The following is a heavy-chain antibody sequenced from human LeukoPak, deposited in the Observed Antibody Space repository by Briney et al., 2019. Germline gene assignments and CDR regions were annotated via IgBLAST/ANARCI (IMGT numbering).Heavy chain of an antibody. Sequence: GASVKVSCKPSGYTFTSYDINWVRQATAQGLEWMGWMNPNSGNTGYAQKFQGRVTMTRDTSISTAYMELSRLRSDDTAVYYCAGEDSNSDFDYWGQGTLVTVSS. V-gene: IGHV1-8*02. J-gene: IGHJ4*02. D-gene: IGHD6-13*01. CDR3: AGEDSNSDFDY. CDR2: MNPNSGNT. CDR1: GYTFTSYD.